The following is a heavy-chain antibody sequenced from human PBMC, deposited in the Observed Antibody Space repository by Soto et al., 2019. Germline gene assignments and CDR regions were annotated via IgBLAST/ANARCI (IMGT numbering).Heavy chain of an antibody. CDR1: GGSFKSGSYS. D-gene: IGHD3-3*01. V-gene: IGHV4-61*01. J-gene: IGHJ4*02. Sequence: SETLSLACPVSGGSFKSGSYSWSWIRQPPGKGLEWIGYVYHTGRTSYNPSLKSRVSISMDTSKNQFSLNLDSVTAADTAVYFCARAFAYFDSWGQGTLVTVSS. CDR3: ARAFAYFDS. CDR2: VYHTGRT.